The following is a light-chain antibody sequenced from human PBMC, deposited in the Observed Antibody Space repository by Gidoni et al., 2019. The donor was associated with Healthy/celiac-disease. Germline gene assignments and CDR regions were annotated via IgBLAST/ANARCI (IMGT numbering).Light chain of an antibody. CDR3: QSYDSSSWV. J-gene: IGLJ3*02. V-gene: IGLV6-57*02. CDR1: SGSIASNY. CDR2: EDN. Sequence: FMLTQPHSVSESPGKTVTISCTGSSGSIASNYVQWYQQRPGSAPTTVIYEDNQRPSGVPDRFSGSIDSSSNSASLTIPGLKTEDEADYYCQSYDSSSWVFGGGTKLTVL.